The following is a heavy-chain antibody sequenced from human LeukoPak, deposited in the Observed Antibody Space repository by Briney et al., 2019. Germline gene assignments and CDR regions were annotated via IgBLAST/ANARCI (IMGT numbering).Heavy chain of an antibody. D-gene: IGHD5-12*01. CDR2: INPNSGGT. Sequence: ASVKVSCKASGHTFVSYGISWVRQAPGQGLEWMGWINPNSGGTNYAQKFQGRVTMTRDTSISTAYMELSRLRSDDTAVYYCARDDGYSGYDYGYRFDYWGQGTLVTVSS. CDR1: GHTFVSYG. J-gene: IGHJ4*02. CDR3: ARDDGYSGYDYGYRFDY. V-gene: IGHV1-2*02.